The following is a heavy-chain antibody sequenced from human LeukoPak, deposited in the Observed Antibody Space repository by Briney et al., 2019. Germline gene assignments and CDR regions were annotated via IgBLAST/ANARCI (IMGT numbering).Heavy chain of an antibody. J-gene: IGHJ4*02. CDR1: GGSISTYY. D-gene: IGHD5-18*01. CDR3: ARGQVDTAMVTDY. V-gene: IGHV4-59*12. Sequence: PSETLSLTCSVSGGSISTYYWNWIRQPPGKELEWIGYIYYSGGTNYNPSLKSRVTISVDRSKNQFSLKLSSVTAADTAVYYCARGQVDTAMVTDYWGQGTLVTVSS. CDR2: IYYSGGT.